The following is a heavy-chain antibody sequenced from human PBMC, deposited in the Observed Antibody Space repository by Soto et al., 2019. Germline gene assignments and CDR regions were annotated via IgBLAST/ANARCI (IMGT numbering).Heavy chain of an antibody. J-gene: IGHJ6*03. CDR2: IGSSGLSV. CDR1: GFTFSDYQ. D-gene: IGHD2-2*01. Sequence: VHLVESGGGLVKPGGSLRLSCAASGFTFSDYQMSWIRQAPGKGLEWVSYIGSSGLSVYYEDSVKGRFTISRDNANNSLYLEMNSLRAEDSAVYYCARDLRQLLSHNYYDYYLDVWGKGTTVSVSS. V-gene: IGHV3-11*01. CDR3: ARDLRQLLSHNYYDYYLDV.